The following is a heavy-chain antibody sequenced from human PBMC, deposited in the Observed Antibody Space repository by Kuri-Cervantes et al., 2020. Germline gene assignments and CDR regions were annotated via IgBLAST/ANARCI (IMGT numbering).Heavy chain of an antibody. CDR3: ARGKGYNWNDAALDI. J-gene: IGHJ3*02. V-gene: IGHV1-18*01. CDR2: ISAYNGNT. CDR1: GYTFTSYG. Sequence: ASVKVSCKASGYTFTSYGISWVRQAPGQGLEWMGWISAYNGNTNYAQKIQDRVTMTRDTSTTTVYMELSSLRSEDTAVYYCARGKGYNWNDAALDIWGQGTMVTVSS. D-gene: IGHD1-1*01.